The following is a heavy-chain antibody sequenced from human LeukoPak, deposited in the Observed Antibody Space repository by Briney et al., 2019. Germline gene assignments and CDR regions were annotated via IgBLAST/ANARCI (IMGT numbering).Heavy chain of an antibody. V-gene: IGHV1-18*01. CDR1: GYTFTSYG. D-gene: IGHD3-3*01. J-gene: IGHJ5*02. CDR2: ISAYNGNT. CDR3: ARAGNPTYYDFWSGYTNWFDP. Sequence: ASVTVSCKASGYTFTSYGISWVRQAPGQGLEWMGWISAYNGNTNYAQKLQGRVTMTTDTSTSTAYMELRSLRSDDTAVYYCARAGNPTYYDFWSGYTNWFDPWGQGTLVTVSS.